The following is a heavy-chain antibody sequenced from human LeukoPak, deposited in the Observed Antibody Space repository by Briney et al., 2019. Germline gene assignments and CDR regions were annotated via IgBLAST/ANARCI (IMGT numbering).Heavy chain of an antibody. Sequence: PGWSLRLSCAASGFTFSDYYMSWIRQAPGKGLEWVSYISSSGSTIYYADSVKGRFTISRDNAKNSLYLQMNSLRAEGTAVYYCARDLCTTTSCLDYWGQGALVTVSS. D-gene: IGHD2-2*01. J-gene: IGHJ4*02. CDR1: GFTFSDYY. CDR2: ISSSGSTI. CDR3: ARDLCTTTSCLDY. V-gene: IGHV3-11*04.